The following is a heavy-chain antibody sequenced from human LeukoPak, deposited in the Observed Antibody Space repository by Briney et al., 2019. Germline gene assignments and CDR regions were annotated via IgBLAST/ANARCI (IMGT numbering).Heavy chain of an antibody. Sequence: PGGSLRLSCAASGFTFSGYWMHGVRQVPGKGLVWVSRITGDGSSTTYADSVKGRFTISRDNAKNTVFLQMISLRAEDTAVYYCARDTGWYFDLWGRGTLVTVSS. D-gene: IGHD4-17*01. V-gene: IGHV3-74*01. CDR2: ITGDGSST. CDR3: ARDTGWYFDL. J-gene: IGHJ2*01. CDR1: GFTFSGYW.